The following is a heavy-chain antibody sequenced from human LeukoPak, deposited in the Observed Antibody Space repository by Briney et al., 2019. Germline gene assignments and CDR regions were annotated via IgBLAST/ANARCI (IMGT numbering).Heavy chain of an antibody. CDR2: IRRSDGST. V-gene: IGHV3-23*01. CDR1: GFTFSSYA. Sequence: PGGSLRLSCAASGFTFSSYAMSWVRQAPGKGLEWVSTIRRSDGSTYYADSVKGRFTISRDNSKNTLYLQMNSLRAEDTAIYYCAKDARSVVIVPAALFDFWGQGTLVTVSS. CDR3: AKDARSVVIVPAALFDF. J-gene: IGHJ4*02. D-gene: IGHD2-2*01.